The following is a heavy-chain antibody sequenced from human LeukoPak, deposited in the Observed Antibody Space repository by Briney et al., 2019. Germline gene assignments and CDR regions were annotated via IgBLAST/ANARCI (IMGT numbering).Heavy chain of an antibody. Sequence: GGSLRLSCAASRFTFNNYGMHWVRQAPGKGLEWVAFIRYDGSNKYYADSVKGRFSISRDNSKNTLYLQMNSLRPEDTAVYYCAKDLLGYCSGGSCSGGDCWGQGTLVTVSS. CDR2: IRYDGSNK. CDR1: RFTFNNYG. CDR3: AKDLLGYCSGGSCSGGDC. J-gene: IGHJ4*02. D-gene: IGHD2-15*01. V-gene: IGHV3-30*02.